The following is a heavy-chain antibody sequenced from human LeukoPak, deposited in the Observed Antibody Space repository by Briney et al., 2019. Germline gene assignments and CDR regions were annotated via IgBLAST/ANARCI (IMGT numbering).Heavy chain of an antibody. CDR3: ARQSYYYSSGGYFYYFDY. J-gene: IGHJ4*02. CDR2: IYYSGST. D-gene: IGHD3-22*01. V-gene: IGHV4-59*08. Sequence: SETLSLTCTVSGGSISSYCWSWIRQPPGKGLEWIGSIYYSGSTNYNPSLKSRLTISVDTSKNHFSLKLSSVTAADTAVYYCARQSYYYSSGGYFYYFDYWGQGTLVTVSS. CDR1: GGSISSYC.